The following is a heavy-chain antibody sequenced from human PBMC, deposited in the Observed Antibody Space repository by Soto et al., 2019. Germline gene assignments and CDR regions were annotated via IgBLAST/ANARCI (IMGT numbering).Heavy chain of an antibody. CDR3: ARHNYGSGSTYFDY. J-gene: IGHJ4*02. Sequence: SETLSLTCTVSGGSISSYYWSWIRQPPGKGLEWIGYIYYSGSTNYNPSLKSRVTISVDTSKNQFSLKLNSMTAADTAVYYCARHNYGSGSTYFDYWGQGILVTVTA. CDR1: GGSISSYY. D-gene: IGHD3-10*01. CDR2: IYYSGST. V-gene: IGHV4-59*08.